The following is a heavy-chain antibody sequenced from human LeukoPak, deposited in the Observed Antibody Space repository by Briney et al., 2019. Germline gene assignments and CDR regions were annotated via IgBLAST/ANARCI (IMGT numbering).Heavy chain of an antibody. Sequence: GGSLRLSCAASGFTFSSYAMSWVRQAPGKGLEWVSAISGSGGSTYYADSVKGRFTISSDNSKNTLYLQMNSLRAEDTAVYYCAKNGNSRFDFDYWGQGTLVTVSS. CDR2: ISGSGGST. V-gene: IGHV3-23*01. D-gene: IGHD4-23*01. CDR3: AKNGNSRFDFDY. J-gene: IGHJ4*02. CDR1: GFTFSSYA.